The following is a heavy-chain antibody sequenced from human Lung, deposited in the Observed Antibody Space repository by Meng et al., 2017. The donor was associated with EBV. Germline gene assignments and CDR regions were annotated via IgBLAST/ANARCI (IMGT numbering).Heavy chain of an antibody. D-gene: IGHD6-19*01. CDR3: AKDLYGSGWYNYFDP. Sequence: QVQVVESGGGVVQPGRSLRLSCAASGFTVSNHGIHWVRQAPGKGLEWVAMISYDGNSKYYIDSVKGRFTVSRDNSKNTVYLQMNSLRAEDTAVYYCAKDLYGSGWYNYFDPWGQGTLVTVSS. V-gene: IGHV3-30*18. CDR2: ISYDGNSK. CDR1: GFTVSNHG. J-gene: IGHJ5*02.